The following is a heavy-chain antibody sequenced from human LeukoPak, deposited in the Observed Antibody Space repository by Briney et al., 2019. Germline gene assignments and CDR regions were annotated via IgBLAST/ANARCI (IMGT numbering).Heavy chain of an antibody. Sequence: GGSLRLSCAASGFTFSSYAMSWVRQAPGKGLEWVSAISGSGGSTYYADSVKGRFTISRDNSKNTLYLQMNNLRAEDTAVYYCAKAYYYDSSGYSDTIFDYWGQGTLVTVSS. CDR3: AKAYYYDSSGYSDTIFDY. V-gene: IGHV3-23*01. CDR2: ISGSGGST. J-gene: IGHJ4*02. CDR1: GFTFSSYA. D-gene: IGHD3-22*01.